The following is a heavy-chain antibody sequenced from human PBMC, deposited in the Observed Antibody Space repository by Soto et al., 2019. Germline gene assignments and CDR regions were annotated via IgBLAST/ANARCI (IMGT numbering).Heavy chain of an antibody. CDR1: GFTFSNYW. V-gene: IGHV3-7*01. CDR3: ARETSADSF. J-gene: IGHJ4*02. Sequence: EVQLVESGGGLVQPGGSLRLSCAASGFTFSNYWMVWVRQAPEQGPEWVATIKQDGSEKYYVDSVKGRFTISRDNTKNSLYLQMNSLRAEDTALYYCARETSADSFWGQGTLVTVSS. D-gene: IGHD2-21*01. CDR2: IKQDGSEK.